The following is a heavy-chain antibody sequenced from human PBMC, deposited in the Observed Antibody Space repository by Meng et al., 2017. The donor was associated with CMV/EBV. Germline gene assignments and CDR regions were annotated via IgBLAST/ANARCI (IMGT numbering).Heavy chain of an antibody. J-gene: IGHJ6*02. CDR3: ARVPYCSSTSCYST. V-gene: IGHV3-19*01. Sequence: GGSLRLSCAASGFTFSNSDMNWVRQAPGKGLEWVSGVSWNGSRTHYADSVKGRFIISRDNSRNFLYQQMNSLRPEDMAVYYCARVPYCSSTSCYSTWGQGTTVTVSS. CDR2: VSWNGSRT. CDR1: GFTFSNSD. D-gene: IGHD2-2*01.